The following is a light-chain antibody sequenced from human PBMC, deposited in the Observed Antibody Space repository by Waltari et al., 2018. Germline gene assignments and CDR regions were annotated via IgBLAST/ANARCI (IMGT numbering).Light chain of an antibody. Sequence: VIFTQSPATLSLSPGERATLSCRASQSVSSYLAWYQQKPGLAPRLLIYGASSRATGIPDRFSGSGSGTEFTLTISSLEPEDFAVYYCQKYSTSPWTFGQGTKVEIK. V-gene: IGKV3-20*01. J-gene: IGKJ1*01. CDR3: QKYSTSPWT. CDR2: GAS. CDR1: QSVSSY.